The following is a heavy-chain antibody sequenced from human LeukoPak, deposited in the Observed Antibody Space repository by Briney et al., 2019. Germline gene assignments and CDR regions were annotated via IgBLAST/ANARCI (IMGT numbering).Heavy chain of an antibody. CDR2: ISAYNGNT. D-gene: IGHD3-22*01. CDR3: AKASYYYDSSGYPALDAFDI. V-gene: IGHV1-18*01. Sequence: ASVKVSCKASGYTFTSFGISWVRQAPGQGCEGMGWISAYNGNTNNAQKLQGRVTMTTDTSTITAYMELRSLRSDDTAVYYCAKASYYYDSSGYPALDAFDIWGQGTMVTVAS. CDR1: GYTFTSFG. J-gene: IGHJ3*02.